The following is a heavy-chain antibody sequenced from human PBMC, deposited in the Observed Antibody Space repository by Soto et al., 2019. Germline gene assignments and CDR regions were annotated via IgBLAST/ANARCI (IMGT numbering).Heavy chain of an antibody. CDR3: AKDLTVAVAGTYYYGMDV. V-gene: IGHV3-30*18. J-gene: IGHJ6*02. CDR2: ISYDGSNK. CDR1: GFTFSSYG. D-gene: IGHD6-19*01. Sequence: GGSLRLSCAASGFTFSSYGMHWVRQAPGKGLEWVAVISYDGSNKYYADSVKGRFTISRDNSKNTLYLQMNSLRAEDTAVYYCAKDLTVAVAGTYYYGMDVWGQGTTVTVS.